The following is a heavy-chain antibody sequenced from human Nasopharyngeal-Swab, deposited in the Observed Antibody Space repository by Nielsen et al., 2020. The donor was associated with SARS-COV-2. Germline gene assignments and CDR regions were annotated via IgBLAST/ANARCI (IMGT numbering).Heavy chain of an antibody. D-gene: IGHD2-2*01. CDR1: GGPISSYY. V-gene: IGHV4-59*08. CDR3: ARSVPAAMNYYYYYMDV. J-gene: IGHJ6*03. CDR2: IYYSGST. Sequence: GSLRLSCTVSGGPISSYYWSWIRQPPGKGLEWIGYIYYSGSTNYNPSLKSRVTISVDTSKNQFSLMLTSVTAADTAVYYCARSVPAAMNYYYYYMDVWGKGTTVTVSS.